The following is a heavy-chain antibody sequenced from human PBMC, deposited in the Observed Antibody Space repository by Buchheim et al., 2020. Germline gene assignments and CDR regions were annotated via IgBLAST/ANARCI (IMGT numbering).Heavy chain of an antibody. Sequence: EVQLVESGGGLVQPGGSLRLSCEVSVFTFCNYNMDWVRQAPGKGLEWVSYIHASSSPIYYAASVKGRFTVSRDNAKNSLYPQMNSLSAEDTAGYYCVRDGNIAGNFEFWGQGTL. CDR1: VFTFCNYN. CDR2: IHASSSPI. V-gene: IGHV3-48*04. CDR3: VRDGNIAGNFEF. J-gene: IGHJ4*02. D-gene: IGHD2-15*01.